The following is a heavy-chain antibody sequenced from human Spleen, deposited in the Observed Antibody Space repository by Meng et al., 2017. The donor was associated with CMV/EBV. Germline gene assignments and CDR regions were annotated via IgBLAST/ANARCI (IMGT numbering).Heavy chain of an antibody. CDR3: ARGSSSFWYFDL. CDR1: GFTFSSYA. D-gene: IGHD6-13*01. J-gene: IGHJ2*01. V-gene: IGHV3-30*04. Sequence: FAASGFTFSSYAMHWVRQAPGKGLEWVAVISYDGSNKYYADSVKGRFTISRDNSKNTLYLQMNSLRAEDTAVYYCARGSSSFWYFDLWGRGTLV. CDR2: ISYDGSNK.